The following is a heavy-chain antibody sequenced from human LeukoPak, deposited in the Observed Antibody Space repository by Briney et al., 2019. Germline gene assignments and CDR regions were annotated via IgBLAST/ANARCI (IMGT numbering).Heavy chain of an antibody. CDR3: ATFQGAHY. V-gene: IGHV3-21*01. Sequence: GGSLRLSCAASGFTFSTYSMNWVRQAPGMGLEWVSSISGSTAYIYYADSVKGRLTISRDNTKNSLYLQMNSLRAEDTAIYYCATFQGAHYWGQGTLVTVSS. J-gene: IGHJ4*02. D-gene: IGHD4/OR15-4a*01. CDR1: GFTFSTYS. CDR2: ISGSTAYI.